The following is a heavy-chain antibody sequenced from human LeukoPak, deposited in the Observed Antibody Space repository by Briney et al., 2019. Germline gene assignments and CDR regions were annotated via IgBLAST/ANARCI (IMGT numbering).Heavy chain of an antibody. J-gene: IGHJ4*02. CDR1: GFTFDDYA. V-gene: IGHV3-9*01. Sequence: SLRLSCAASGFTFDDYAMHWVRQAPGKGLEWVSGISWNSGSIGYADSVKGRFTISRDNAKNSLYLQMNSLRAEDTALYYCAKDKEGEFDYWGQGTLVTASS. D-gene: IGHD3-10*01. CDR2: ISWNSGSI. CDR3: AKDKEGEFDY.